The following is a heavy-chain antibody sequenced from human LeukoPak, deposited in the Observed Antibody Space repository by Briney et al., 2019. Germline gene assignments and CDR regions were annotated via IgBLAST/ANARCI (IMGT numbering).Heavy chain of an antibody. Sequence: SETPSLTCTVSGGSISSSSYYWGWIRQPPGKGLEWIGSIYYSGSTHYNPSLKSRVTISVDTSKNQFSLKLSSVTAADTAVYYCARQAEWLRLLSFDYWGQGTLVTVSS. CDR2: IYYSGST. D-gene: IGHD5-12*01. J-gene: IGHJ4*02. CDR1: GGSISSSSYY. CDR3: ARQAEWLRLLSFDY. V-gene: IGHV4-39*01.